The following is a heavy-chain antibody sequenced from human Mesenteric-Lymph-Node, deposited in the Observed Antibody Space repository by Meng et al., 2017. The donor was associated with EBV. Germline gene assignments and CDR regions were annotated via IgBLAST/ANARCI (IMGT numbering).Heavy chain of an antibody. J-gene: IGHJ2*01. CDR2: IYYIGST. CDR3: ARESLTGEERYFDL. D-gene: IGHD1-20*01. CDR1: RCPLTSVASS. V-gene: IGHV4-30-4*01. Sequence: QLPLHASCPFLLKHSHPLSLPCAFSRCPLTSVASSWIWLRHPPRTVLVLIVYIYYIGSTSSNPSLKSRVTISVDTSKNQFSLKLSSVTAADTAVYYCARESLTGEERYFDLWGRGTLVTVSS.